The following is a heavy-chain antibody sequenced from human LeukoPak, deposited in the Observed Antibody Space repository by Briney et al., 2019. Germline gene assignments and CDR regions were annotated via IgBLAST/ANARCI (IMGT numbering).Heavy chain of an antibody. CDR3: ARSGGGMGGYYFDY. Sequence: ASVKVSCKASGYTFTTYGISWVRQAPGQGLEWMGWISAYNGNTNYAQKLQGRVTMTTDTSTSTAYMELRSLRSDDTAVYYWARSGGGMGGYYFDYWGQGTLVTVSS. CDR2: ISAYNGNT. D-gene: IGHD3-10*01. J-gene: IGHJ4*02. V-gene: IGHV1-18*01. CDR1: GYTFTTYG.